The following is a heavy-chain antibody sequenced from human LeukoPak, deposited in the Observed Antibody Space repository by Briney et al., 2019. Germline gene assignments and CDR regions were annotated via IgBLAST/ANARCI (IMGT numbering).Heavy chain of an antibody. CDR1: GGSFSGYY. Sequence: SETLSLTCDVYGGSFSGYYWRWIRQPPGKGLEWIGEINHSGRTNYNPPLNSRVTISVDTSKNQFSLQLSSVTAADTAVYYCARDPPDYYGSGSYSDVNWFDPWGQGTLVTVSS. D-gene: IGHD3-10*01. CDR3: ARDPPDYYGSGSYSDVNWFDP. J-gene: IGHJ5*02. V-gene: IGHV4-34*01. CDR2: INHSGRT.